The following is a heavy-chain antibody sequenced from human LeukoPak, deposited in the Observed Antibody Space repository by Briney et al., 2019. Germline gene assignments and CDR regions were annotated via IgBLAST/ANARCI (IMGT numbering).Heavy chain of an antibody. V-gene: IGHV4-34*01. J-gene: IGHJ4*02. CDR1: GGSFSGYY. Sequence: SETLSLTCAVYGGSFSGYYWSWIRQPPGKGLEWIGEINRSGSTNYNPSLKSRVTISVDTSKNQFSLKLSSVTAADTAVYYCARGRDGYNYGYWGQGTLVTVSS. D-gene: IGHD5-24*01. CDR3: ARGRDGYNYGY. CDR2: INRSGST.